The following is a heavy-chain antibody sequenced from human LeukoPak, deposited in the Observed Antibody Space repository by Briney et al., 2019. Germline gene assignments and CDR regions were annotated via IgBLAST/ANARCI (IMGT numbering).Heavy chain of an antibody. CDR2: INHSGST. J-gene: IGHJ4*02. Sequence: ASETLSLTCAVYGVSFSDYFWSWIRQPPGKGLEWIGEINHSGSTNYNPSLKSRVTISVDTSKNQFSLKLSSVTAADTAVYYCARDAYRKVDYWGQGTLVTVSS. CDR1: GVSFSDYF. V-gene: IGHV4-34*01. CDR3: ARDAYRKVDY. D-gene: IGHD1-26*01.